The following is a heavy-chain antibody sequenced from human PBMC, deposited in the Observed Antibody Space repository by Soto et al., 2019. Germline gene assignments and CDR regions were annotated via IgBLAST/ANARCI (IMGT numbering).Heavy chain of an antibody. D-gene: IGHD6-19*01. J-gene: IGHJ6*02. CDR1: VGSITNYY. CDR2: IQSSGNT. V-gene: IGHV4-4*07. Sequence: QVQLQESGPGLVKPSETLSLICNVSVGSITNYYWNWIRQPAGRGLEWIGRIQSSGNTNYNPSLNSRVTMSIDPSKNQFSLKLSSVTAADTALYYCARGFIAMAGRYYYAMDVWGQGTTVTVSS. CDR3: ARGFIAMAGRYYYAMDV.